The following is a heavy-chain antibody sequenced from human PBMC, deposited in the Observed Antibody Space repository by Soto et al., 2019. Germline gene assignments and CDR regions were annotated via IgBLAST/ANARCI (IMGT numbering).Heavy chain of an antibody. CDR3: ARASSSSSAADY. D-gene: IGHD6-6*01. V-gene: IGHV4-31*03. CDR2: IYDSESA. CDR1: GESISSGGYY. J-gene: IGHJ4*02. Sequence: QVQLQQSGPGLVKPSQTLSLTCSVSGESISSGGYYWSWIRHRPEKGLEWIGYIYDSESAYYNPSLKSRVTISMDTSKNHFAMRLSSVSAADMAVYYCARASSSSSAADYWGQGTLATVST.